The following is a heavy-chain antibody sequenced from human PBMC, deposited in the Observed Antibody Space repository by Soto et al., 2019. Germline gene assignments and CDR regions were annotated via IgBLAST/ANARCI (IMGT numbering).Heavy chain of an antibody. Sequence: QVQLVESGGGVVQPGRSLRLSCAASGFTFSSYGMHWVRQAPGKGLEWVAVIWYDGSNKYYADSVKGRFTISRDNSKNTLYLQMNSLRAEDTAVYYCARDHSSSVGAFDIWGQGTMVTVSS. J-gene: IGHJ3*02. CDR3: ARDHSSSVGAFDI. V-gene: IGHV3-33*01. D-gene: IGHD6-13*01. CDR2: IWYDGSNK. CDR1: GFTFSSYG.